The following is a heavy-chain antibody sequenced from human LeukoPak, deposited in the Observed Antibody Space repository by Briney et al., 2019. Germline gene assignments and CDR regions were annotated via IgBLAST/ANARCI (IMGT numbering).Heavy chain of an antibody. V-gene: IGHV4-34*01. CDR1: GGSIIGYY. J-gene: IGHJ4*02. Sequence: SETLSLTCAVYGGSIIGYYWTWIRQPPGKGLEWIGEINHSGSTNYNPSRESRVTIFVDTSKNQFALKVTSVTAADTAVYHCARGRGSYYEMWGQGTLVTVSS. CDR3: ARGRGSYYEM. D-gene: IGHD3-22*01. CDR2: INHSGST.